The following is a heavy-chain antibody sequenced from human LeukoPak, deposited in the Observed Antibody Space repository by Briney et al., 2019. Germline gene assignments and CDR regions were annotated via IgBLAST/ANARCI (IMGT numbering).Heavy chain of an antibody. CDR1: GGSISSYY. CDR2: IYYSGST. J-gene: IGHJ4*02. V-gene: IGHV4-59*01. D-gene: IGHD4-17*01. CDR3: ARDRTTSHFDY. Sequence: PSETLSLTCTVSGGSISSYYWSWIRQPPGKGLEWIGYIYYSGSTNYNPSLESRVTISVDTSKNQFSLKLSSVTAADTAVYYCARDRTTSHFDYWGQGTPVTVSS.